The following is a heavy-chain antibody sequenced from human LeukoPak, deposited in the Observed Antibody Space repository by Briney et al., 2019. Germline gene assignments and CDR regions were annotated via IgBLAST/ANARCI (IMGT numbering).Heavy chain of an antibody. CDR3: AKDRLDTIFGVVTASFDY. Sequence: HPGGSLRLSCAASGFTFSSYAMSWVRQAPGKGLEWVSAISGSGGSTYYADSVKGRFTISRDNSKNTLYLQMNSLRAEDTAVYYCAKDRLDTIFGVVTASFDYWGQGTLVTVSS. CDR2: ISGSGGST. V-gene: IGHV3-23*01. D-gene: IGHD3-3*01. J-gene: IGHJ4*02. CDR1: GFTFSSYA.